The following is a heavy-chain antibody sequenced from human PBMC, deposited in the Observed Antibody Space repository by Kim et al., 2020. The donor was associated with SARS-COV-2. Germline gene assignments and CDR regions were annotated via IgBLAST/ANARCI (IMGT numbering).Heavy chain of an antibody. Sequence: SETLSLTCTVSGGSISSGGYYWSWIRQHPGKGLEWIGYIYYSGSTYYNPSLKSRVTISVDTSKNQFSLKLSSVTAADTAVYYCARGRPGTWIIGATSRDHYGMDVWGQGTTVTVSS. V-gene: IGHV4-31*03. CDR1: GGSISSGGYY. D-gene: IGHD6-13*01. CDR3: ARGRPGTWIIGATSRDHYGMDV. CDR2: IYYSGST. J-gene: IGHJ6*02.